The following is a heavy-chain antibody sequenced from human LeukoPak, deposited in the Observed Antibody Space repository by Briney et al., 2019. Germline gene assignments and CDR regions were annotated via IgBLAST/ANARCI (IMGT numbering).Heavy chain of an antibody. CDR3: ARIASSGYYYFDY. Sequence: ASVKVSCKASGGTFSSYAISWVRQAPGQGLEWMGGIIPIFGTANYAQKFQGRVTITADESTSTAYMELSSLRSEDTAVYYCARIASSGYYYFDYWGQGTRVTVSS. CDR2: IIPIFGTA. J-gene: IGHJ4*02. CDR1: GGTFSSYA. V-gene: IGHV1-69*13. D-gene: IGHD3-22*01.